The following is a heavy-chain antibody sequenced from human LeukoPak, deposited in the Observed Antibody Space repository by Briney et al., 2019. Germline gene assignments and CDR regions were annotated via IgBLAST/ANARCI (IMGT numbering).Heavy chain of an antibody. CDR3: AKADATIGGAFDT. Sequence: GGSLRLSCAASRFIFRNYAMSWVRQAPGRGLEWLSIISGTADSKYYADSVRGRFTISRDNPRSTLYLEMNILRAEDTAVYYCAKADATIGGAFDTWGQGTMVIVSS. CDR2: ISGTADSK. J-gene: IGHJ3*02. D-gene: IGHD3-16*01. V-gene: IGHV3-23*01. CDR1: RFIFRNYA.